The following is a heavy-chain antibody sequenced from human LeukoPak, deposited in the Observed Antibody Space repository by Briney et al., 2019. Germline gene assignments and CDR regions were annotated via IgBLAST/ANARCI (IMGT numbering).Heavy chain of an antibody. V-gene: IGHV3-23*01. Sequence: PGGSLRLSCAASGFTFSSYAMSWVRQAPGKGLEWVSTISGSGGSTYYADSVKGRFTISRDNSKNTLYLQMNSLRAEDTAVYYCARGSAYYDFWSGYLRNWFDPWGQGTLVTVSS. D-gene: IGHD3-3*01. CDR2: ISGSGGST. J-gene: IGHJ5*02. CDR1: GFTFSSYA. CDR3: ARGSAYYDFWSGYLRNWFDP.